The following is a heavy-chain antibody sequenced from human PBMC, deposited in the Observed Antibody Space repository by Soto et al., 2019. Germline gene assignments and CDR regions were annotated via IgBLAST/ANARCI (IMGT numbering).Heavy chain of an antibody. J-gene: IGHJ3*02. V-gene: IGHV3-9*01. D-gene: IGHD6-19*01. CDR3: AKTYSSGWYGDAFDS. CDR2: ISWNSGKI. CDR1: GFTFDDYA. Sequence: EVQLVESGGGLVQPGRSLRLSCAVSGFTFDDYAMHWVRQAPGKGLEWVSGISWNSGKIGYADSVKGRFTISRDNANNSLYLQMNSLRAADTALYYCAKTYSSGWYGDAFDSWGQGTMVTVSS.